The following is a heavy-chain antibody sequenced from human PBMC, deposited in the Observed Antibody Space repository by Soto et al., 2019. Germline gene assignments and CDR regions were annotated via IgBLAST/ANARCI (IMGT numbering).Heavy chain of an antibody. CDR2: IYYSGST. CDR3: ASTELRDGYNLLVDYYGMDV. D-gene: IGHD5-12*01. CDR1: GGSISSYY. V-gene: IGHV4-59*01. Sequence: SETLSLTCTVSGGSISSYYWSWIRQPPGKGLEWIGYIYYSGSTNYNPSLKSRVTISVDTSKNQFSLKLSSVTAADTAVYYCASTELRDGYNLLVDYYGMDVWGQGTTVTVSS. J-gene: IGHJ6*02.